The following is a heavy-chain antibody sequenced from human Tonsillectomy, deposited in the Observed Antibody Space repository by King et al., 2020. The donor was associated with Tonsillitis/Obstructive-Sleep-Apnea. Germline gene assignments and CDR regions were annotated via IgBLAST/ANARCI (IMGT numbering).Heavy chain of an antibody. CDR1: GYTFTSYG. J-gene: IGHJ4*02. D-gene: IGHD2-2*01. CDR3: ARDRVPAATDVGDS. CDR2: ISAYNDNT. V-gene: IGHV1-18*01. Sequence: QLVQSGAEVKKPGASVYVSCKASGYTFTSYGLSWVRQAPGQGLEWRGWISAYNDNTNYAQKFQGRVTMTTDTSTSTAYMQLRNLRSDDTAVYYCARDRVPAATDVGDSWGQGTLVTVSS.